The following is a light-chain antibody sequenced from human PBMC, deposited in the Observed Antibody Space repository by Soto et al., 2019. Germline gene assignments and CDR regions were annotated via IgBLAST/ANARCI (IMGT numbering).Light chain of an antibody. Sequence: DIQMTQSPSSLSASVGDSVTITCRASQSIRTYLNWYQQKPGKAPKLLIFAASTLRSGIPSRFSGSGSGTDFTLTISSLQSEDFATYYWQQSYDTPLTFGGGTKVEIK. CDR2: AAS. CDR3: QQSYDTPLT. V-gene: IGKV1-39*01. J-gene: IGKJ4*01. CDR1: QSIRTY.